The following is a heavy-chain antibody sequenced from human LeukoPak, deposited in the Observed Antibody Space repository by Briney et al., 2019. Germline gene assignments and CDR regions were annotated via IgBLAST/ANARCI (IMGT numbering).Heavy chain of an antibody. Sequence: GGSLRLSCAASGFTFSSYSMNWVRQAPGRGLEWVSSIRSSSSYIYYADSVKGRFTISRDNDKNSLYLQMNSLKAEDTAVYYCARYGADYGDYYYYYMGVWGKGTTVTVSS. CDR3: ARYGADYGDYYYYYMGV. CDR2: IRSSSSYI. D-gene: IGHD4-17*01. CDR1: GFTFSSYS. V-gene: IGHV3-21*01. J-gene: IGHJ6*03.